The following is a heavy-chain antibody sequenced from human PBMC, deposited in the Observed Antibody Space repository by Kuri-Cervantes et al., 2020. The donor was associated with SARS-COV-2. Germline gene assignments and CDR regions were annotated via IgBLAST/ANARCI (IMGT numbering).Heavy chain of an antibody. J-gene: IGHJ3*01. CDR3: VKGEQQFFQTPFDF. CDR1: GFTFSRSV. V-gene: IGHV3-64D*06. Sequence: GESLKISCSASGFTFSRSVMHWVRQAPGKGPEHVSTITLTGDSSYYADSVKGRFTISRDNSENTLYLHMRSLTIEDSAMYYCVKGEQQFFQTPFDFWGHGTMVTVSS. CDR2: ITLTGDSS. D-gene: IGHD1/OR15-1a*01.